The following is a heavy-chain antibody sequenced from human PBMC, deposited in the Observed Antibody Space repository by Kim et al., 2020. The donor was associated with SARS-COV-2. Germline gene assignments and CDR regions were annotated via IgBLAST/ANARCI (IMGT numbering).Heavy chain of an antibody. V-gene: IGHV1-69*13. J-gene: IGHJ6*02. D-gene: IGHD6-13*01. CDR3: ARDMIAAAGTTYYYYGMDV. CDR2: IIPIFGTA. Sequence: SVKVSCKASGGTFSSYAISWVRQAPGQGLEWMGGIIPIFGTANYAQKFQGRVTITADESTSTAYMELSSLRSEDTAVYYCARDMIAAAGTTYYYYGMDVWGQGTTVTVSS. CDR1: GGTFSSYA.